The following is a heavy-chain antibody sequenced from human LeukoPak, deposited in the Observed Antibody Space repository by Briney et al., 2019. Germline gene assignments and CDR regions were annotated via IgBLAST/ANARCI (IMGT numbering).Heavy chain of an antibody. D-gene: IGHD3-9*01. Sequence: ASVKVSCKASGYTFTGYYMHWVRQAPGQGLEWMGWINPNSGGTNYAQKFQGRVTMTRDTSISTAYMELSRLRSEDTAVYYCATVLRYFDWLSKYLDSWGQGTLVTVSS. CDR1: GYTFTGYY. V-gene: IGHV1-2*02. CDR2: INPNSGGT. CDR3: ATVLRYFDWLSKYLDS. J-gene: IGHJ4*02.